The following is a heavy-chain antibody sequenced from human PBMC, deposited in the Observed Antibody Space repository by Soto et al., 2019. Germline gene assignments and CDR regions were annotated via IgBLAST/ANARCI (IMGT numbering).Heavy chain of an antibody. Sequence: PXETLSLTFTVSGGSISSSSYYLGWIRQPPGKGLEWIWSIYYSGSTYYNPSLKSRVTISVDTSKNQFSLKLSSVTAADTAVYYCARRGYYDFWSGYYTLSYFDYWGREPWSPSPQ. J-gene: IGHJ4*02. D-gene: IGHD3-3*01. V-gene: IGHV4-39*01. CDR3: ARRGYYDFWSGYYTLSYFDY. CDR2: IYYSGST. CDR1: GGSISSSSYY.